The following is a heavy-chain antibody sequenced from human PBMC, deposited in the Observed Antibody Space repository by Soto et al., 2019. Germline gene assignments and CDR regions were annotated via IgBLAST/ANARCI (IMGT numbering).Heavy chain of an antibody. J-gene: IGHJ4*02. CDR1: GGSFNTYA. CDR2: ISPMFGAA. V-gene: IGHV1-69*19. Sequence: QVQLVQSGAEMKKPGSSVKVSCQSSGGSFNTYAMNWVRQAPGQGPEWMGDISPMFGAANYAPKFQGRVTTTADASTGTSYMQLSSLTSEDTALYFCAREVQVHTPAFVYWGQGTLVTGSS. D-gene: IGHD3-10*01. CDR3: AREVQVHTPAFVY.